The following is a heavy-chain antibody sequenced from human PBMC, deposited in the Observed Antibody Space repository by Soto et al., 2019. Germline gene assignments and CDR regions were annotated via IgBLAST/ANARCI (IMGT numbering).Heavy chain of an antibody. V-gene: IGHV3-23*01. Sequence: EVQLLESGGGLVQPGGSLRLSCAASGFTFTTYAMSWLRQAPGKGLEWVSAISGSAGSTYYADSVKGRFTISRDNSKNTLSLQMNSLRAEDTAVYYCAKNWDTTFSSSSHWGQGTLVSVSS. CDR1: GFTFTTYA. CDR2: ISGSAGST. CDR3: AKNWDTTFSSSSH. J-gene: IGHJ4*02. D-gene: IGHD6-6*01.